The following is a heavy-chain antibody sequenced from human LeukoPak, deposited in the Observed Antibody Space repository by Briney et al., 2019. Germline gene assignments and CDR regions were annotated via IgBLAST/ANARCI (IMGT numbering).Heavy chain of an antibody. CDR3: ARGGSSWYQDYYYGMDV. J-gene: IGHJ6*02. V-gene: IGHV1-69*13. Sequence: SVKVSCKASGGTFSSYAISWVRQAPGQRLKWMGGIIPIFGTANYAQKFQGRVTITADESTSTAYMELSSLTSEDTAVYYCARGGSSWYQDYYYGMDVWGQGTTVTVSS. CDR2: IIPIFGTA. CDR1: GGTFSSYA. D-gene: IGHD6-13*01.